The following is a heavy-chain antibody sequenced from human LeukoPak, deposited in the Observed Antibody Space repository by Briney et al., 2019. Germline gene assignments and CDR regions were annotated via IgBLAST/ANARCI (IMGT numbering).Heavy chain of an antibody. CDR3: SGGYYDSSGPPPTSDY. J-gene: IGHJ4*02. CDR1: GGSISSYY. CDR2: IYYSGST. D-gene: IGHD3-22*01. Sequence: KSSETLSLTCTVSGGSISSYYWSWIRQPPGKGLEWIGYIYYSGSTNYNPSLKNRVTISVDTSKNQFSLKLSSVTAADTAVYYCSGGYYDSSGPPPTSDYWGQGTLVTVSS. V-gene: IGHV4-59*01.